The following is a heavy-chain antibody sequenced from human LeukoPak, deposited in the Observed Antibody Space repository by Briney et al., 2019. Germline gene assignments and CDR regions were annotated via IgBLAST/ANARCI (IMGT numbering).Heavy chain of an antibody. D-gene: IGHD1-14*01. CDR1: GFPFNSFW. CDR3: ARGGVNPVDH. V-gene: IGHV3-74*01. CDR2: MNEYSTTI. J-gene: IGHJ4*02. Sequence: QSGGSLRLSCAASGFPFNSFWMHWVRQAPGKGGVWVSDMNEYSTTIRYADSVKGRFTISRDNAKSILYLQMNNLRAEDTAMYFCARGGVNPVDHWGQGTLVTVSS.